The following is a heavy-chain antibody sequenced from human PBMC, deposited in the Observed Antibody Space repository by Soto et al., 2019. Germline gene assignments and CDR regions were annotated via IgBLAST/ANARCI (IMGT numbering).Heavy chain of an antibody. J-gene: IGHJ3*02. CDR3: AHYISGRAFDI. CDR1: GGSISSGDYY. V-gene: IGHV4-30-4*01. Sequence: QVQLQESGPGLVKPSQTLSLTCTVSGGSISSGDYYWSWIRQPPGKGLEWLGYIYYSGSTYYNPSLKTRVTISVDTSKNPFSLNLSSVTAADTAVYYCAHYISGRAFDIWGQGTMVTVSS. CDR2: IYYSGST. D-gene: IGHD6-19*01.